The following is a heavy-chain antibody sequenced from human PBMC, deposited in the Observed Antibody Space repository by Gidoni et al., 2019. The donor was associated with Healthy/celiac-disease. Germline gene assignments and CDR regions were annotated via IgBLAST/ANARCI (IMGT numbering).Heavy chain of an antibody. Sequence: EVQLVESGGGLVKPGGSLRLSCAASGFPFSNAWMSWVRQAPGKGLEWVGRIKSKTDGGTTDYAAPVKGRFTISRDDSKNTLYLQMNSLKTEDTAVYYCTTWQQLDEYYFDYWGQGTLVTVSS. J-gene: IGHJ4*02. CDR2: IKSKTDGGTT. V-gene: IGHV3-15*01. CDR1: GFPFSNAW. CDR3: TTWQQLDEYYFDY. D-gene: IGHD6-13*01.